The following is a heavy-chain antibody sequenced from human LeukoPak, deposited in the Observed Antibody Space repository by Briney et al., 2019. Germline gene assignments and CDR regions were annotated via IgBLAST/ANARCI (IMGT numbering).Heavy chain of an antibody. CDR3: ARAAVAGKRPLPFDY. CDR1: GFSFSVYW. D-gene: IGHD6-19*01. J-gene: IGHJ4*02. V-gene: IGHV3-74*01. CDR2: IKTDGSIT. Sequence: GSLRLSCAASGFSFSVYWMHWVRQAPGKGPVWVSRIKTDGSITDYADSVKGRFTISRDNSKNTLYLQMNSLRAEDTAVYYCARAAVAGKRPLPFDYWGQGTLVTVSS.